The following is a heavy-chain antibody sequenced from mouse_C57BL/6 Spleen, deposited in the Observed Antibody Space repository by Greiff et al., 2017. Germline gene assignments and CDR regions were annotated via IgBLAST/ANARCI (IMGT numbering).Heavy chain of an antibody. CDR3: AREGYYGSTAWFAY. CDR1: GYTFTSYW. CDR2: IYPGSGST. J-gene: IGHJ3*01. Sequence: QVQLQQPGAELVKPGASVKMSCKASGYTFTSYWITWVKQRPGQGLEWIGDIYPGSGSTNYNEKFKSKATLTVDTSSSTAYMQLSSLTSEDSAVYYWAREGYYGSTAWFAYWGQGTLVTVSA. V-gene: IGHV1-55*01. D-gene: IGHD1-1*01.